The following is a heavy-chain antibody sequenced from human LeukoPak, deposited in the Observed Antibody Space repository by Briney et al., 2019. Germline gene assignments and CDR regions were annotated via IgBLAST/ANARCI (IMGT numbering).Heavy chain of an antibody. CDR2: IWYDGSNK. V-gene: IGHV3-33*08. J-gene: IGHJ6*02. Sequence: GGSLRLSCAASGYTFRTYSLNWVRQAPGKGLEWVAVIWYDGSNKYYADSVKGRFTISRDNSKNTLYLQMSSLRAEDTAVYYCARDKRSYYYYYAMDVWGQGTTVTVSS. D-gene: IGHD1-1*01. CDR3: ARDKRSYYYYYAMDV. CDR1: GYTFRTYS.